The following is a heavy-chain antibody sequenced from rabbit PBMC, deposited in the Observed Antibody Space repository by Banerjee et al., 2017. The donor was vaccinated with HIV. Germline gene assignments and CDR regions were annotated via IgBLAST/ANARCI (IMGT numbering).Heavy chain of an antibody. CDR3: ARDLAGVIGWNFGL. D-gene: IGHD4-1*01. CDR2: INTISGDT. CDR1: GFTLINYW. V-gene: IGHV1S40*01. J-gene: IGHJ3*01. Sequence: QSLEESGGDLVKPGASLTLTCKTSGFTLINYWICWVRQAPGKGLEWIACINTISGDTVYATWAKGRFTISKTSSTTVTLQMTSLTAADTATYFCARDLAGVIGWNFGLWGQGTLVTVS.